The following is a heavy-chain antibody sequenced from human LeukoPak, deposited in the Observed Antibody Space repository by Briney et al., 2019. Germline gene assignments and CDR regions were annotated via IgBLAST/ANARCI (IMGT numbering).Heavy chain of an antibody. J-gene: IGHJ5*02. CDR1: GGTFSRYA. D-gene: IGHD3-3*01. CDR3: ARVVSAVLRFLEWSAPFDP. CDR2: IIPIFGTA. Sequence: GASVKVSCKASGGTFSRYAISWVRQAPGQGLEWMGRIIPIFGTANYAQKFQGRVTITTDESTSTAYMELSSLRSEDTAVYYCARVVSAVLRFLEWSAPFDPWGQGTLVTVSS. V-gene: IGHV1-69*05.